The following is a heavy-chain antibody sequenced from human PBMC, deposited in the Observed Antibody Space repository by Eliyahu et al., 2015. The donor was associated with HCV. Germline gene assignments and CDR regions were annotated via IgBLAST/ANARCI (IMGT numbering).Heavy chain of an antibody. CDR1: GFRFXXYA. J-gene: IGHJ3*01. D-gene: IGHD3-22*01. CDR3: AKDLKGGYYSYDAFDL. Sequence: EVQLVESGGGLVQPGRALRLSCEASGFRFXXYAMHWVRQVPGKGLEWVSGISWNSGNIGYGDSVKGRFTISRDNAKNSLYLQMNSLTPEDTALYYCAKDLKGGYYSYDAFDLWGQGTMVTVSP. CDR2: ISWNSGNI. V-gene: IGHV3-9*01.